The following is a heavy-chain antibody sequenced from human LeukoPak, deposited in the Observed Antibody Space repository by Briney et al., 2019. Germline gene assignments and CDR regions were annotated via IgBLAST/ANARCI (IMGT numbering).Heavy chain of an antibody. CDR3: AKCYSSSWYGVNY. V-gene: IGHV3-23*01. Sequence: PGGTLRLSCAASGFTFSSYGMSWARQAPGKGLEWVSAISGSGGSTYYADSVKGRFTISRDNSKNTLYLQMNSLRAEDTAVYYCAKCYSSSWYGVNYWGQGTLVTVSS. CDR1: GFTFSSYG. D-gene: IGHD6-13*01. J-gene: IGHJ4*02. CDR2: ISGSGGST.